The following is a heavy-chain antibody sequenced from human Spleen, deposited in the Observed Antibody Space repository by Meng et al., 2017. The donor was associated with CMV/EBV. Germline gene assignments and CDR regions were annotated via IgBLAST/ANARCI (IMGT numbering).Heavy chain of an antibody. CDR1: GGTFSSYD. CDR3: ARDRVVPAAGQSYYYYYGMDV. CDR2: IIPIFGTA. J-gene: IGHJ6*02. V-gene: IGHV1-69*05. D-gene: IGHD2-2*01. Sequence: SVKVSCKASGGTFSSYDISWVRQAPGQGLEWMGGIIPIFGTANYAQKFQGRVTITTDESTSTAYMELSSLRSEDTAVYYCARDRVVPAAGQSYYYYYGMDVWGQGTTVTVSS.